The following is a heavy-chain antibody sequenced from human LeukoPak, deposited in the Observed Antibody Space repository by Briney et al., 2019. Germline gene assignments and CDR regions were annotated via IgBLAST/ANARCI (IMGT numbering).Heavy chain of an antibody. Sequence: SPSETLSLTCTVSGGSISSYYWSWIRQPPGKGLEWIGYIYYSGSTNYNPSLKSRVTISVDTSKNQFSLKLSSVTAADTAVYYCARGFPTVTTLFEIWGQGTLVTVSS. V-gene: IGHV4-59*01. CDR1: GGSISSYY. CDR3: ARGFPTVTTLFEI. D-gene: IGHD4-11*01. CDR2: IYYSGST. J-gene: IGHJ4*02.